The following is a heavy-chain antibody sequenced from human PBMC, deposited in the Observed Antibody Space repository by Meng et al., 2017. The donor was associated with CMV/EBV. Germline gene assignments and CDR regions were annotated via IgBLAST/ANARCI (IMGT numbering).Heavy chain of an antibody. D-gene: IGHD5-18*01. Sequence: SVKVSCKASGGTFSSYAISWVRQAPGQGIEWMGGIIPILGIANYAQKFQGRVTITADKSTSTAYMELSSLRSEDTAVYYCARGDTATTSNWFDPWGQGTLVTVSS. CDR1: GGTFSSYA. V-gene: IGHV1-69*10. CDR2: IIPILGIA. J-gene: IGHJ5*02. CDR3: ARGDTATTSNWFDP.